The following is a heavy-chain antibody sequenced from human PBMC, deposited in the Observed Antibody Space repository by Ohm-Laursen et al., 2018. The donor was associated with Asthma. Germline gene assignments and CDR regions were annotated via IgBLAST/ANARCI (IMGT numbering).Heavy chain of an antibody. D-gene: IGHD6-13*01. CDR2: IKQDGSEK. CDR1: GFTFSSYW. CDR3: AKSQAAGTRGYYYYGMDV. J-gene: IGHJ6*02. Sequence: SLRLSCAASGFTFSSYWMSWVRQAPGKGLEWVANIKQDGSEKYYVDSVKGRFTISRDNAKNSLYLQMNSLRAEDTALYYCAKSQAAGTRGYYYYGMDVWGQGTTVTVSS. V-gene: IGHV3-7*03.